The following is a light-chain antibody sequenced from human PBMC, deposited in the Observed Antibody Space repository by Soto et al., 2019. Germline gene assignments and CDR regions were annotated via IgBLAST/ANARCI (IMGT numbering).Light chain of an antibody. Sequence: EIVLTQSPGTLSLSPGERATLSCRASQSISSTYLAWYQQKPGQAPRLLIYGASSRATGIPDRFSGSGSGTDFTITISRLEPEDFAVYYCQQYAGSPRTFGQGTKVEIK. CDR1: QSISSTY. J-gene: IGKJ1*01. CDR2: GAS. CDR3: QQYAGSPRT. V-gene: IGKV3-20*01.